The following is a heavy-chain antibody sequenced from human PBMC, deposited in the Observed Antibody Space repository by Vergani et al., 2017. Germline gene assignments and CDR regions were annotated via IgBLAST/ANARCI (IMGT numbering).Heavy chain of an antibody. D-gene: IGHD2-2*01. J-gene: IGHJ6*02. Sequence: EVQMVESGGGLVKPGGSLRLSCVASGFTFSHYSMNWVRQAPGKGLEWVSSISGNNDDVYYADSVKGRFTISRDNAKNTLYLQMNSLRADDTAVYYCAKGVYCSSTSCYEGRGYYYGMGVWGQGTTVTVSS. V-gene: IGHV3-21*04. CDR2: ISGNNDDV. CDR1: GFTFSHYS. CDR3: AKGVYCSSTSCYEGRGYYYGMGV.